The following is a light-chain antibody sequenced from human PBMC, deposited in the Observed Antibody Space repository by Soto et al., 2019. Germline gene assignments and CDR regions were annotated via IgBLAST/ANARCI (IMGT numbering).Light chain of an antibody. J-gene: IGLJ3*02. V-gene: IGLV3-21*04. Sequence: SYELTQPPSVSVAPGTTARITCGGNNIGSKGVHWYQQKPGQAPVLVMYNDSDRPSGIPDRFSGCNSGNTATPTISSVEAGDEADYYCQVWDSSSDHWVFGGGTDLTVL. CDR2: NDS. CDR1: NIGSKG. CDR3: QVWDSSSDHWV.